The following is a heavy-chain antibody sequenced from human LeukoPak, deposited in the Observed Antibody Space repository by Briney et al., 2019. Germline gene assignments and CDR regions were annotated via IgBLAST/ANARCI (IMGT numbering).Heavy chain of an antibody. V-gene: IGHV1-18*01. CDR2: ISAYNGNT. D-gene: IGHD4-17*01. Sequence: ASVKVSCKASGYTFTSYGISWVRQAPGQGLEWMGWISAYNGNTNYAQKLQGRVTMTTDTPTSTAYMELRSLRSDDTAVYYCARDAPNYGDYVNDWFDPWGQGTLVTVSS. CDR1: GYTFTSYG. CDR3: ARDAPNYGDYVNDWFDP. J-gene: IGHJ5*02.